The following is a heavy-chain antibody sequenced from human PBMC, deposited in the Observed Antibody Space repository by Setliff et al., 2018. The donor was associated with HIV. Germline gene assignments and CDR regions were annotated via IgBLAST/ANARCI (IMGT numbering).Heavy chain of an antibody. CDR2: IYHSGST. D-gene: IGHD4-17*01. CDR3: ARDPHDYGDLPRCFDY. Sequence: SETLSLTCTVSGASIRSHYWSWIRQPPGKRLEWIANIYHSGSTYYNPSLKSRVTISSDTSKNQFSLSLTSVTAADTAVYYCARDPHDYGDLPRCFDYWGQGALVTVSS. J-gene: IGHJ4*02. V-gene: IGHV4-38-2*02. CDR1: GASIRSHY.